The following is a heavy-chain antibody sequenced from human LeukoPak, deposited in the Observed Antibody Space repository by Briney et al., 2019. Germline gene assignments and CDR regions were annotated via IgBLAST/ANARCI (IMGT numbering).Heavy chain of an antibody. CDR2: IYSGGST. J-gene: IGHJ4*02. D-gene: IGHD2-2*01. CDR3: AKDQLRYCSSTSCSLPDY. V-gene: IGHV3-53*05. CDR1: GFTVSSNY. Sequence: GGSLRLSCAASGFTVSSNYMSWVRQAPGKGLEWVSVIYSGGSTYYADSVKGQFTISRDNSKNTLYLQMNSLRAEDTAVYYCAKDQLRYCSSTSCSLPDYWGQGTLVTVSS.